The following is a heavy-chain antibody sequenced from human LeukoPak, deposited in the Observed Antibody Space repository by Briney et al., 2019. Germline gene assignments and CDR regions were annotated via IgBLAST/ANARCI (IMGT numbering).Heavy chain of an antibody. CDR3: ARSPYSSGWYSNWFDP. CDR1: GGSISSYY. CDR2: IYYSGST. Sequence: PSETLSLTCTVSGGSISSYYWSWIRQPPGKGLEWIGYIYYSGSTNYNPSLKSRVTISVDTSKNQFSLKLSSVTAADTAVYYCARSPYSSGWYSNWFDPWGQGTLVTVSS. V-gene: IGHV4-59*01. J-gene: IGHJ5*02. D-gene: IGHD6-19*01.